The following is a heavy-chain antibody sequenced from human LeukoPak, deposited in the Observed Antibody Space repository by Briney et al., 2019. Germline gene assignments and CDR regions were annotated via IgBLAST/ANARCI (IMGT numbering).Heavy chain of an antibody. CDR1: GGYISGSKYY. J-gene: IGHJ4*02. CDR2: IYYSGNT. V-gene: IGHV4-39*01. CDR3: ARLFDS. Sequence: SETLSLTCTVSGGYISGSKYYWGWVRQPPGKGLEWIGKIYYSGNTYYSPSLQSRVSISVDTSKNQFSLKLRYVTAADTAVYFCARLFDSWGQGTLVTVSS.